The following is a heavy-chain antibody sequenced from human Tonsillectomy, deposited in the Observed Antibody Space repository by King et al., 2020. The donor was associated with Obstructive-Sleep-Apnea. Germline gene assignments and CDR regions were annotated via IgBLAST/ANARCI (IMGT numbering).Heavy chain of an antibody. V-gene: IGHV4-31*03. Sequence: VQLQESGPGLVKPSQTLSLTCIVSGGSISSGGYYWSWIRQHPGKGLEWSGYIYYSVGTYYNPALKSRVTISVDTSKNQFSLKLSSVTAADTAVYYCARGGGGSGNYWGQGTLVTVSS. CDR2: IYYSVGT. D-gene: IGHD3-10*01. CDR3: ARGGGGSGNY. J-gene: IGHJ4*02. CDR1: GGSISSGGYY.